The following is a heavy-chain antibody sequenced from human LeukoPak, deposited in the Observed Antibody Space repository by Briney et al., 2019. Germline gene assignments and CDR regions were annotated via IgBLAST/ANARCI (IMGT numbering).Heavy chain of an antibody. V-gene: IGHV3-7*01. Sequence: PGGSLRLSCAVSGFSVSRYWMTWVRQAPGKGLEWVANIKQDGSEKNYVDSVKGRFTISRDNAENSLFLQMNSLRVEDTAVYYCAREWQGGIAAAGTRIEGDYWGQGTLVAVSS. CDR1: GFSVSRYW. D-gene: IGHD6-13*01. CDR2: IKQDGSEK. J-gene: IGHJ4*02. CDR3: AREWQGGIAAAGTRIEGDY.